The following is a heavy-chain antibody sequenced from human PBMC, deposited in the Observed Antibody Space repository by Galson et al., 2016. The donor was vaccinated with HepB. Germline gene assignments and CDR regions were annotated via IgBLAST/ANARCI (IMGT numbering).Heavy chain of an antibody. D-gene: IGHD2-2*01. J-gene: IGHJ6*02. V-gene: IGHV3-33*01. CDR3: ARASQQYCSSTSCYAGYYHYYGMDV. CDR2: XXFXXSNK. Sequence: SLRLSCAASGFTFSGYGMHWVRQAPGKGXXXVAXXXFXXSNKCXXDSVXGRFTISRDYSKNTLXLQMNSLRVDDTAVYYCARASQQYCSSTSCYAGYYHYYGMDVWGQGTTVTVSS. CDR1: GFTFSGYG.